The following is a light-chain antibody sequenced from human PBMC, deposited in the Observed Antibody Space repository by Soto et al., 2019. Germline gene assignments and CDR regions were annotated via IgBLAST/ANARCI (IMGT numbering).Light chain of an antibody. CDR2: WAS. Sequence: DIVMTQSPDSLAVSLGERATINCKSSQSVLYSSNNKNYLAWYQQKPGQPPKALIYWASTRESGVPDRFSGSGSGTDFTLTISSLQAEDVAVYYCQQYYSMPLTFGGGTNVEIK. V-gene: IGKV4-1*01. CDR3: QQYYSMPLT. J-gene: IGKJ4*01. CDR1: QSVLYSSNNKNY.